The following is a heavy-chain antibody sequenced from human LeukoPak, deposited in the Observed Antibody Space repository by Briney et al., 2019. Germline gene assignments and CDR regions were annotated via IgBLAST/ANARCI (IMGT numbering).Heavy chain of an antibody. V-gene: IGHV1/OR15-1*04. Sequence: ASVKVSCKASGYIFTDYYMHWVRQAPGQELGWMGRINPNSGGTNYAQKFQGRVTMTRDTSISTAYMELRSLRSDDTAVYYCATYYYDRGFDYWGQGTLATVSS. D-gene: IGHD3-22*01. CDR3: ATYYYDRGFDY. CDR1: GYIFTDYY. CDR2: INPNSGGT. J-gene: IGHJ4*02.